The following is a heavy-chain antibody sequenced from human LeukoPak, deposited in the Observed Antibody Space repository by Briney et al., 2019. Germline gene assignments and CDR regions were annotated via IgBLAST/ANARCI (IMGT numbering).Heavy chain of an antibody. J-gene: IGHJ4*02. D-gene: IGHD1-26*01. CDR3: AKEYTGTFSPFPSYFDN. Sequence: PGGSLRLSCAASGFTFSSYGMGWVRQAPGKGLEWVSRINSDGSSTSYADSVKGRFTISRDNSKNTLYLQMNSLRAGDTAIYYCAKEYTGTFSPFPSYFDNWGQGTLVTVSS. CDR2: INSDGSST. CDR1: GFTFSSYG. V-gene: IGHV3-23*01.